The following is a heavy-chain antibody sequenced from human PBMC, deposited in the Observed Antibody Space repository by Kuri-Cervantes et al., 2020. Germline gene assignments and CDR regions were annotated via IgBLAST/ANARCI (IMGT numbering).Heavy chain of an antibody. V-gene: IGHV4-34*01. CDR1: GGSFSGYY. CDR3: ARDTKGAYSSGWFDS. J-gene: IGHJ5*01. CDR2: INHSGST. Sequence: GSLRLSCAVYGGSFSGYYWSWIRQPPGKGLEWIGEINHSGSTNYNPSLKSRVTISVDTSKNQFSLALRSVTAADTAIYYCARDTKGAYSSGWFDSWGQGALVTVSS. D-gene: IGHD6-19*01.